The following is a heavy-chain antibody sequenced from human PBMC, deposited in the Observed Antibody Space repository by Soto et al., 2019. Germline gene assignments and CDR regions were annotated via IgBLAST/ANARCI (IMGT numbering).Heavy chain of an antibody. CDR2: IYSGGGT. V-gene: IGHV3-66*01. CDR3: ARDFVHGEYAAYFQH. D-gene: IGHD4-17*01. CDR1: GFTVSSNY. Sequence: EVQLVESGGGLVQPGGSLRLSCAASGFTVSSNYMSWVRQAPGKGLEWVSVIYSGGGTYYADSVKGRFTISRDNSKNTLYIQMNSLRADDTSVYYCARDFVHGEYAAYFQHWGQGTLVTVSS. J-gene: IGHJ1*01.